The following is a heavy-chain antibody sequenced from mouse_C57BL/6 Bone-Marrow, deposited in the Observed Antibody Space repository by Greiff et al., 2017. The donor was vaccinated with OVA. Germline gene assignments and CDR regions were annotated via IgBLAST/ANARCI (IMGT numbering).Heavy chain of an antibody. CDR3: ARAVPYYDYGDVYFDY. CDR1: GYAFTNYL. V-gene: IGHV1-54*01. D-gene: IGHD2-4*01. Sequence: VQLQESGAELVRPGTSVKVSCKASGYAFTNYLIEWVKQRPGQGLEWIGVINPGSGGTNYNEKFKGKATLTADKSSSTAYMQLSSLTSEDSAVYFCARAVPYYDYGDVYFDYWGQGTTLTVSS. J-gene: IGHJ2*01. CDR2: INPGSGGT.